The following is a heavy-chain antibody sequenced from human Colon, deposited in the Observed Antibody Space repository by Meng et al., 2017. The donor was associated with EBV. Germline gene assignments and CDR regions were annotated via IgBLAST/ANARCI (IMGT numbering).Heavy chain of an antibody. J-gene: IGHJ4*02. CDR1: GGPISRTGTC. V-gene: IGHV4-39*01. CDR3: ARHTFSGNPGGIDS. Sequence: EAGQGRRKPPGTRSLTSPVAGGPISRTGTCGGWIRQPPGKGLEWIGSQCHADDTYYNPSLMGRVTISVDTSKNQVSLKLTSVTAADTSIYYCARHTFSGNPGGIDSWGQGILVTVSS. D-gene: IGHD4-23*01. CDR2: QCHADDT.